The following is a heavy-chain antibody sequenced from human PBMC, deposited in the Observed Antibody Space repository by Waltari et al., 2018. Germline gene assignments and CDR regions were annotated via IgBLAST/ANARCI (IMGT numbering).Heavy chain of an antibody. CDR3: TRDRDYYGSGKES. Sequence: EVQLVESGGGLVQPGRSLRLSCTASGFTFGDYAMSWVRQAPGKGLEWVGFIRSKAYGGTTEYAASVKGRFTISRDDSKSIAYLQMNSLKTEDTAVYYCTRDRDYYGSGKESWGQGTLVTVSS. CDR1: GFTFGDYA. J-gene: IGHJ4*02. V-gene: IGHV3-49*04. CDR2: IRSKAYGGTT. D-gene: IGHD3-10*01.